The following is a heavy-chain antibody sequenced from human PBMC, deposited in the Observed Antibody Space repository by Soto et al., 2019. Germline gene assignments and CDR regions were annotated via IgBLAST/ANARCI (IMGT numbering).Heavy chain of an antibody. V-gene: IGHV5-51*01. J-gene: IGHJ5*02. CDR3: ARHFPTVTLVVNWFDP. CDR1: GYSFTSYW. Sequence: GESLKISCKGSGYSFTSYWIGWVRQMPGKGLEWMGIIYPGDSDTRYSPSFQGQVTISADKSISTAYLKWSSLKASDTAMYYCARHFPTVTLVVNWFDPWGQGTLVTVSS. CDR2: IYPGDSDT. D-gene: IGHD4-17*01.